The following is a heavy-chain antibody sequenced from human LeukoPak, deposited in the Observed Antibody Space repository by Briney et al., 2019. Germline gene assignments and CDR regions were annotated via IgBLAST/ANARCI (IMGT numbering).Heavy chain of an antibody. D-gene: IGHD3-22*01. Sequence: ASVKVSCKASGYTFTSYAVNWVRQAPGQGLEWMGWINTNTGNPTYAQGFTGRFVFSLDTSVSTAYLQISSLKAEDTAVYYCASYSSYYDSSGYEFDYWGQGTLVTVSS. CDR2: INTNTGNP. J-gene: IGHJ4*02. V-gene: IGHV7-4-1*02. CDR3: ASYSSYYDSSGYEFDY. CDR1: GYTFTSYA.